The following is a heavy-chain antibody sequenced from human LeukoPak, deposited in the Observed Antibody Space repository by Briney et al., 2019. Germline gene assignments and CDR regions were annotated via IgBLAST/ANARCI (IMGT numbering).Heavy chain of an antibody. CDR3: ARDWSGSYSD. J-gene: IGHJ4*02. D-gene: IGHD1-26*01. CDR1: GYTFTGYY. Sequence: ASVKVSCKASGYTFTGYYMHWVRQAPGQGLEWMGWINPNSGGTNYAQKSQGRVTMTRDTSISTAYMEVGSLRSDDTAVYYCARDWSGSYSDWGQGTLVTVSS. V-gene: IGHV1-2*02. CDR2: INPNSGGT.